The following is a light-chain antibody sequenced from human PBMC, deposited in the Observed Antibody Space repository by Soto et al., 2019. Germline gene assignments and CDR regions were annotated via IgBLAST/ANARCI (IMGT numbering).Light chain of an antibody. CDR1: QTISSW. CDR3: QHYNSYSEA. Sequence: DIQMTQSPSTLSGSVGDRVTITCRASQTISSWLAWYKQKPGKAPKLLIYKASTLKSGVPSRFSGSGSGTELPLTISSLQPDDFATYYCQHYNSYSEAFGQGTKVELK. CDR2: KAS. J-gene: IGKJ1*01. V-gene: IGKV1-5*03.